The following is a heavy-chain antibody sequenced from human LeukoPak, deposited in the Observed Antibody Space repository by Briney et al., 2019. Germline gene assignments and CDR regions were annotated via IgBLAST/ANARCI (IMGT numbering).Heavy chain of an antibody. J-gene: IGHJ6*03. Sequence: SETLSLSCTVSGGSINNSGYYWAWIRQTPGKGLEWIGTIYYSGSTHYNPSLKSRVTISVDTSKNQFSLKVSSVTAADTAVYDCPRRRDYFYYMDVWGKGTTVTISS. CDR2: IYYSGST. V-gene: IGHV4-39*01. CDR1: GGSINNSGYY. CDR3: PRRRDYFYYMDV.